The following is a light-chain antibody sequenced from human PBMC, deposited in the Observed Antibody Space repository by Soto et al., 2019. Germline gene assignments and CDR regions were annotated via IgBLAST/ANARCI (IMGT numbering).Light chain of an antibody. CDR2: AAS. CDR3: QQYEDWPPIT. Sequence: EIVMTQSPATLSVSPGERATLSCRASQSVSSNLAWYQQKPGQAPRLLIYAASTRATGVSARFSGSGSGTEFTLTIGSLQSEDCAVYYCQQYEDWPPITFGPGTKVDIK. V-gene: IGKV3-15*01. J-gene: IGKJ3*01. CDR1: QSVSSN.